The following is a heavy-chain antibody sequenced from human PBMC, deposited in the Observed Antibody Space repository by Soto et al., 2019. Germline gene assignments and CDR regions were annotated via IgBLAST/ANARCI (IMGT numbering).Heavy chain of an antibody. Sequence: GGSLRLSCAASGFTFSSYAMSWVRRAPGKGLEWVSAISGSGGSTYYAESVKGRFTISRDNSKNTLYLQMNSLRAEDTAVYYCAKDFTAAGTGKLAPWGQGTLVTVSS. V-gene: IGHV3-23*01. D-gene: IGHD6-13*01. CDR1: GFTFSSYA. CDR3: AKDFTAAGTGKLAP. J-gene: IGHJ5*02. CDR2: ISGSGGST.